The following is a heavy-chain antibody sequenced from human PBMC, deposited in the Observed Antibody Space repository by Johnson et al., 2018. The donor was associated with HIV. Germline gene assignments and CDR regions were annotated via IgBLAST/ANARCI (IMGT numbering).Heavy chain of an antibody. CDR3: ARLGANSLGGAFDI. Sequence: VQLVESGGGLVQPGGSLRLSCAASGFTFSSYWMSWVRQAPGKGLEWVANIKQDGSEKYYVDSVKGRFTLSRDNAKNSLYLQMNSLRVEDTAGEDCARLGANSLGGAFDIWGQGTMVTVSS. CDR2: IKQDGSEK. V-gene: IGHV3-7*01. D-gene: IGHD4-23*01. CDR1: GFTFSSYW. J-gene: IGHJ3*02.